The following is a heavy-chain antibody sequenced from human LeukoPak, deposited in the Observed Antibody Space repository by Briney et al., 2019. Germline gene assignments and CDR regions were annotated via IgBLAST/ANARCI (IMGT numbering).Heavy chain of an antibody. CDR2: IRYDGSNK. D-gene: IGHD5-12*01. J-gene: IGHJ4*02. V-gene: IGHV3-30*02. CDR1: EFTFSSYG. CDR3: ARVAYSGYDSVDY. Sequence: GGSLRLSCAASEFTFSSYGMHWVRQAPGKGLEWVAFIRYDGSNKYYADSVKGRFTISRDNSKNTLYLQMNSLRAEDTAVYYCARVAYSGYDSVDYWGQGTLVTVSS.